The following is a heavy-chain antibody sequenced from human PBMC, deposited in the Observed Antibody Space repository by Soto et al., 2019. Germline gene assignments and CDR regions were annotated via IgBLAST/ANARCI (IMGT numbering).Heavy chain of an antibody. V-gene: IGHV5-51*01. CDR2: IYPGDSDT. CDR1: GYNFITHW. J-gene: IGHJ4*02. CDR3: ARLDGSTWYIDS. Sequence: GESLKISCRGSGYNFITHWIGWVRHMPGKGLGWMGIIYPGDSDTRYSPSFQGQVTMSAVKSINTAFLQWNSLKASDTAVYYCARLDGSTWYIDSWCQGTLVTVSS. D-gene: IGHD6-13*01.